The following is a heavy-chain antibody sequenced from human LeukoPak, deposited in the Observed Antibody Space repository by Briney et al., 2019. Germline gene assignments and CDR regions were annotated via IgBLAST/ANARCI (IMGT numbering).Heavy chain of an antibody. J-gene: IGHJ3*02. CDR3: ARHFTLYYYDSLSEAFDI. CDR1: GGSISSYY. V-gene: IGHV4-59*08. Sequence: SETLSLTCTVSGGSISSYYWSWIRQPPGKGLEWIGYIYYSGSTNYNPSLKSRVTISVDTSKNQFSLKLSSVTAADTAVYYCARHFTLYYYDSLSEAFDIWGQGTMVTVSS. D-gene: IGHD3-22*01. CDR2: IYYSGST.